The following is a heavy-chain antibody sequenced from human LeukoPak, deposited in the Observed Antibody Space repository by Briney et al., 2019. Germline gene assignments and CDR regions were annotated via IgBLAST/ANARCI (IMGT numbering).Heavy chain of an antibody. CDR3: AKVRLRFLTTPTDAFDI. CDR1: GFTFRRYA. D-gene: IGHD3-3*01. V-gene: IGHV3-23*01. J-gene: IGHJ3*02. CDR2: ISGSGGDT. Sequence: SGGSLTLSCAASGFTFRRYAMSWLRQATGKGLEWVSAISGSGGDTFYAGSVKGRFTISRDNSKNTLYLQMNSLRAEDTAVYYCAKVRLRFLTTPTDAFDIWGQGTMVTVSS.